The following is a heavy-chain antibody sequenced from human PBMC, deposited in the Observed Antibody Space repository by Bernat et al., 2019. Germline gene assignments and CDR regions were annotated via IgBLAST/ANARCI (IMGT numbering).Heavy chain of an antibody. D-gene: IGHD1-26*01. CDR1: GFTVSSNY. CDR2: IYSGGST. J-gene: IGHJ4*02. Sequence: EVQLVESGGGLVQPGGSLRLSCAASGFTVSSNYMSWVRQAPGKGLEWVSVIYSGGSTYYADSVKGRFTISRDNSKNTLYLQMNSLRAEDTAVYYCARADSGSSLFDYWGQGTLVTVSS. V-gene: IGHV3-66*01. CDR3: ARADSGSSLFDY.